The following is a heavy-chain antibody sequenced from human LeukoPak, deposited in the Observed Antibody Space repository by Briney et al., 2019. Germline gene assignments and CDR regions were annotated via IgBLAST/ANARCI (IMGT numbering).Heavy chain of an antibody. CDR2: ISGDGSGT. J-gene: IGHJ6*02. CDR1: GFTFSTHW. V-gene: IGHV3-74*01. Sequence: GGSLRLSCAASGFTFSTHWMYWVRQAPGKELAWVSRISGDGSGTSYADSVKGRFTISRDNAKDTLYLQMTSLRVEDTAVYSCASLLTPYHGSGGGGMDVWGQGTTVTVSS. D-gene: IGHD3-10*01. CDR3: ASLLTPYHGSGGGGMDV.